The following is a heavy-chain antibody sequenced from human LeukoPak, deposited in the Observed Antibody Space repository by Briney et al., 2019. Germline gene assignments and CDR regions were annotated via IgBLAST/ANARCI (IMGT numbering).Heavy chain of an antibody. J-gene: IGHJ4*02. V-gene: IGHV4-34*01. CDR1: GGSFSGYY. D-gene: IGHD3-3*01. Sequence: PSETLSLTCAVYGGSFSGYYWSWIRQPPGKGLEWIGEINHSGSTNYNPSLKSRVTISVDTSKNQFSLKLSSVTAADTAVYYCARRLTHYDFWSGYSYYFDYWGQGTLVTVSS. CDR2: INHSGST. CDR3: ARRLTHYDFWSGYSYYFDY.